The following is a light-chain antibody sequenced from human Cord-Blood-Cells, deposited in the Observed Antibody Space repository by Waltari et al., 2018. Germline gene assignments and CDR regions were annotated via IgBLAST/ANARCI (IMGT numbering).Light chain of an antibody. V-gene: IGLV2-14*02. Sequence: QSALTQPVSVSGSPGQSITISCTGTSSDVGSYNLVSWYQQHPGKAPKLMIYEGSKRPSGVSNRLSGSKSGNTASLTISGLQAEDEADYYCSSYTSSSTWVFGGGTKLTVL. J-gene: IGLJ3*02. CDR1: SSDVGSYNL. CDR2: EGS. CDR3: SSYTSSSTWV.